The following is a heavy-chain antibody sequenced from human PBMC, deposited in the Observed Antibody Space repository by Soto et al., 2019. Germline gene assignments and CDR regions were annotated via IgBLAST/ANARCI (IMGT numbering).Heavy chain of an antibody. CDR1: GDSFTSYW. CDR3: ASRKKTSDAFDI. Sequence: GESLKISCEGFGDSFTSYWIGWVRRMPGKGLEWMGIVYPGSSDTRYSPAFQGQVTISADKSINTAYLQWSSLKASDTAMYYCASRKKTSDAFDIWGQGTMVTVSS. D-gene: IGHD1-1*01. J-gene: IGHJ3*02. V-gene: IGHV5-51*01. CDR2: VYPGSSDT.